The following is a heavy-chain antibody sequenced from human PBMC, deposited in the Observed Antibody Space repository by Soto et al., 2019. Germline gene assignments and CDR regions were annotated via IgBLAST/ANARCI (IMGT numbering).Heavy chain of an antibody. Sequence: GASVKVSCTASGYTFTSYGISWVRQAPGQGLEWMGWISAYNGNTNYAQKLQGRATMTTDTSTSTAYMELRSLRSDDTAVYYCARDRKDRTTVITVAFDIWGQGTMVTVSS. V-gene: IGHV1-18*01. D-gene: IGHD4-17*01. CDR3: ARDRKDRTTVITVAFDI. J-gene: IGHJ3*02. CDR1: GYTFTSYG. CDR2: ISAYNGNT.